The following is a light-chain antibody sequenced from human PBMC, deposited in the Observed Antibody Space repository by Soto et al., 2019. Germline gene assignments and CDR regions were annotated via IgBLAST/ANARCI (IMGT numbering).Light chain of an antibody. CDR2: EVT. Sequence: SALTQPPSASGSPGQSVTISCTGTSSGVGGYNYVSWYQQHPGKAPKLMIYEVTKRPSGVPDRFSGSKSDNTASLTVSGLQAEDEADYFCCSHAGDNTYVFGTGTKLTVL. J-gene: IGLJ1*01. CDR1: SSGVGGYNY. CDR3: CSHAGDNTYV. V-gene: IGLV2-8*01.